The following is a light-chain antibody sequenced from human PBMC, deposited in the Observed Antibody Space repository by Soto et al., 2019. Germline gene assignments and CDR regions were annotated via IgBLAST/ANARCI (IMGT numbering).Light chain of an antibody. V-gene: IGKV3-11*01. CDR1: QSDSSY. CDR3: QQRSTRRA. Sequence: EIVLTQSPATLSLSPGERATLSCRASQSDSSYLAWYQQKPGQAPRLLIYDASNRATGIPARFSGSGSGTDFTLTISSLEPEDFAVYYCQQRSTRRAFGQGTKLEIK. CDR2: DAS. J-gene: IGKJ2*01.